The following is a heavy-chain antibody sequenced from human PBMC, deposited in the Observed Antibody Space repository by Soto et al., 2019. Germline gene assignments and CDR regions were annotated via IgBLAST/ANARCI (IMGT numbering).Heavy chain of an antibody. D-gene: IGHD3-3*01. CDR1: GFTVSSNY. CDR2: IYSGGST. Sequence: PGGSLRLSCAASGFTVSSNYMNWVRQAPGKGLEWVSVIYSGGSTYYADSVKGRFTISRDNSKNTLYLQMNSLRAEDTAVYYCARFSEYDFWSGYYRSSWFDPWGQGTLVTVSS. J-gene: IGHJ5*02. V-gene: IGHV3-66*01. CDR3: ARFSEYDFWSGYYRSSWFDP.